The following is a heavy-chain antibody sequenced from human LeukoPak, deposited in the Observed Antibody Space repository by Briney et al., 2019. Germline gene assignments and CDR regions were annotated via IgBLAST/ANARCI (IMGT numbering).Heavy chain of an antibody. J-gene: IGHJ4*02. D-gene: IGHD1-26*01. CDR2: ISGSGGST. V-gene: IGHV3-23*01. CDR1: GFTFSSYA. Sequence: PGGSLRLSCAASGFTFSSYAMSWVRQAPGKGLEWVSAISGSGGSTYYPDSVKGRFIISRDKSKNTLYLQMNSLRAEDTAVYYCAKLGWELLSYFDYWGQGTLVTVSS. CDR3: AKLGWELLSYFDY.